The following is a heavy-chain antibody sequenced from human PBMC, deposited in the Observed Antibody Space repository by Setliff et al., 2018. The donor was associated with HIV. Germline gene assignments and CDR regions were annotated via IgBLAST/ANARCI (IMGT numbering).Heavy chain of an antibody. Sequence: SETLSLTCTVSGGSISSSSYYWGWIRQPPGKGLEWIGSTYYSGSTYYNPSLKSRVTISVDTSKNQFSLKLRSVTAADTAVYYCARLYSSSSGLDYYYYYMDVWGKGTTVTSP. V-gene: IGHV4-39*01. J-gene: IGHJ6*03. CDR3: ARLYSSSSGLDYYYYYMDV. CDR1: GGSISSSSYY. CDR2: TYYSGST. D-gene: IGHD6-6*01.